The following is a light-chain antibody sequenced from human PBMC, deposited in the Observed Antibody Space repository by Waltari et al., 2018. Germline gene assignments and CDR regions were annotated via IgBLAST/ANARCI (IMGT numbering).Light chain of an antibody. CDR3: QSGYDIPYS. Sequence: DLEMTQSPSSLSASVGNRVTIPCRANENVNNYLNWYQQKPGKAPNLLIYKASTLQSGVPSRFSGSGSGTEYTFTISSLQSEDAAIYYCQSGYDIPYSFGRGTKVEI. V-gene: IGKV1-39*02. CDR1: ENVNNY. CDR2: KAS. J-gene: IGKJ2*03.